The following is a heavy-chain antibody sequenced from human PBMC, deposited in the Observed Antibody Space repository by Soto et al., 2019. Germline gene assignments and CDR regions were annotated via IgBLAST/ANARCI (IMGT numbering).Heavy chain of an antibody. Sequence: EVQLVESGGGLVQPGGSLRLSCAASGFTFSSYDMHWVRQATGKGLEWVSAIGTAGDTYYPGSVKGRFTISRENAKNSLYLQMNGLRAEDTAVYYCARGNCSGGSCPYYFDYWGQGTLVTVSS. CDR2: IGTAGDT. D-gene: IGHD2-15*01. J-gene: IGHJ4*02. CDR3: ARGNCSGGSCPYYFDY. CDR1: GFTFSSYD. V-gene: IGHV3-13*01.